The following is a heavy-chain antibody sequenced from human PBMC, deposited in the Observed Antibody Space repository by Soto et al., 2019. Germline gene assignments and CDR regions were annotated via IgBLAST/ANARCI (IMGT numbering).Heavy chain of an antibody. Sequence: GASVKVSCKASGYTFTSYGISWVRQAPGQGLEWMGWISAYNGNTNYAQKLQGRVTMTTDTSTSTAYMELRSLRSDDTAVYYCARDHAVVTLYYYYYGMDVWGQGTTVTVSS. V-gene: IGHV1-18*01. CDR2: ISAYNGNT. J-gene: IGHJ6*02. CDR1: GYTFTSYG. CDR3: ARDHAVVTLYYYYYGMDV. D-gene: IGHD2-21*02.